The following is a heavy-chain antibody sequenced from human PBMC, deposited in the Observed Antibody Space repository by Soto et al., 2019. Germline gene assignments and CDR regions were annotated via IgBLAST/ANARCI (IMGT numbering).Heavy chain of an antibody. V-gene: IGHV4-31*03. Sequence: SETLSLTCTVSGRSISSGGYYWSWIRQHPGKGLEWIGYIYYSGSTYYNPSLKSRVTISVDTSKNQFSLKLSSVTAADTAVYYCARGGESWFDPWGQGTLVTVSS. CDR3: ARGGESWFDP. D-gene: IGHD7-27*01. CDR2: IYYSGST. CDR1: GRSISSGGYY. J-gene: IGHJ5*02.